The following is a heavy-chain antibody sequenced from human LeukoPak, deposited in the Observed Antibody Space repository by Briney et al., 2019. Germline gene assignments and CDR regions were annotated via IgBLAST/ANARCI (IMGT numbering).Heavy chain of an antibody. Sequence: GGSLRLSCAASGFTFSSYAMSWVRQAPGKGLEWVSAISGSGGSTYYADSVKGRFTISRDNSKNTLYLQMNSLRAEDTAVYYCAKRVYSSSWYWWFDPWGQGTMVTVSS. V-gene: IGHV3-23*01. D-gene: IGHD6-13*01. CDR1: GFTFSSYA. CDR2: ISGSGGST. J-gene: IGHJ3*01. CDR3: AKRVYSSSWYWWFDP.